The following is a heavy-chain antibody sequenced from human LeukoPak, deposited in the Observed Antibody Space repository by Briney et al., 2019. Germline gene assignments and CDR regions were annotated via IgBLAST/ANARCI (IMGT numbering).Heavy chain of an antibody. CDR3: AKDLGGIYSSSWYRAFDI. CDR1: GFTFSSYG. D-gene: IGHD6-13*01. V-gene: IGHV3-30*02. J-gene: IGHJ3*02. Sequence: PGGSLRLSCAASGFTFSSYGMHWVRQVPGKGLEWVTFIRYDGSNKDYADSVKGRFTISRDNSKNTLYLQMNSLRAEDTAVYYCAKDLGGIYSSSWYRAFDIWGQGTMVTVSS. CDR2: IRYDGSNK.